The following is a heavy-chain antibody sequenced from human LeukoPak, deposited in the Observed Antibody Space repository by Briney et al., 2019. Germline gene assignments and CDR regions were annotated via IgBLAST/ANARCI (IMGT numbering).Heavy chain of an antibody. CDR1: GFTFSSYN. J-gene: IGHJ4*02. Sequence: GGSLRLSCAASGFTFSSYNMNWVRQAPGKGLEWVSSITSSSSYIYYAGSVKGRFTISRDNAKNSLYLQINSLRAEDTAVYYCARHRVGAVRYCSGGSCPLDYWGQGTLVTVSS. CDR2: ITSSSSYI. D-gene: IGHD2-15*01. V-gene: IGHV3-21*01. CDR3: ARHRVGAVRYCSGGSCPLDY.